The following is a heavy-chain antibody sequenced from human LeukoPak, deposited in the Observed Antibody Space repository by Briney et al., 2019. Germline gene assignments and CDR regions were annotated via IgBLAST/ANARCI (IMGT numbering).Heavy chain of an antibody. CDR2: IYYSGST. Sequence: SETLSLTCTVSGGSISSGGYYWSWIRQHPGKGLEWIGYIYYSGSTYYNPSLKSRVTISVDTSKNQFSLKLSSVTAADTAVYYCARALTRLGPINYYYYGMDVWGQGTTVTVSS. CDR3: ARALTRLGPINYYYYGMDV. CDR1: GGSISSGGYY. J-gene: IGHJ6*02. D-gene: IGHD3-16*01. V-gene: IGHV4-31*03.